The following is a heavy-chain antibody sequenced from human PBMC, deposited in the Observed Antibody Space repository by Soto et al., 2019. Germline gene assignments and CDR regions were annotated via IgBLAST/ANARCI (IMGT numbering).Heavy chain of an antibody. D-gene: IGHD3-10*01. J-gene: IGHJ5*02. V-gene: IGHV3-23*01. CDR2: ISGSGGST. Sequence: EVQLLESGGGLVQPGGSLRLSCAASGFTFSSYAMSWVRQAPGKGLEWVSAISGSGGSTYYADSVKGRFTISRDNSKNTLYLQMNSLRAEDTAVYYCAKDRLVRGVSPGWFDPWGQGTLVTVSS. CDR1: GFTFSSYA. CDR3: AKDRLVRGVSPGWFDP.